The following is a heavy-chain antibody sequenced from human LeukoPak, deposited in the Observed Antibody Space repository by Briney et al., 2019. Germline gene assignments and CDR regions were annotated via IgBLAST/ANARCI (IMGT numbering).Heavy chain of an antibody. CDR2: IRNKDNGYTI. J-gene: IGHJ3*01. Sequence: PGGSLRLSCAASGFTFSERYMDWVRQAPGKGLEWVGRIRNKDNGYTIEEAASVKGRFNMSRDYSKSSLYLQMKSLKTESKGVYYCAFTRVNGVCSAFDFWGPGTVVTVS. D-gene: IGHD2-8*01. CDR3: AFTRVNGVCSAFDF. CDR1: GFTFSERY. V-gene: IGHV3-72*01.